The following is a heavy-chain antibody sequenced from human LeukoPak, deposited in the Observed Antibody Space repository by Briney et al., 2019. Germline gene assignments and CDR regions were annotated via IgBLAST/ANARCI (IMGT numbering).Heavy chain of an antibody. J-gene: IGHJ6*03. CDR2: IKDDGSEK. D-gene: IGHD3-9*01. CDR1: GFTFSTYW. CDR3: ARSRLYYDILTGYSPLHYYMDV. Sequence: GGSLRLSCVASGFTFSTYWMSWVRQAPGKGLEWVAYIKDDGSEKYYVDSVKGRFTISRDNAKNSLYLQMSSLRAEDTAVYYCARSRLYYDILTGYSPLHYYMDVWGKGTTVTISS. V-gene: IGHV3-7*01.